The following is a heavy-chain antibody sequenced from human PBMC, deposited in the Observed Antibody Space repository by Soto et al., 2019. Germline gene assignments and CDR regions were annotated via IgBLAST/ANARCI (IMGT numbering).Heavy chain of an antibody. D-gene: IGHD3-22*01. CDR3: ARTPTTYYYDSSGYHVVFDY. CDR1: EFTFSNYA. CDR2: ISYGGGTT. J-gene: IGHJ4*02. Sequence: GGSLRLSCAASEFTFSNYAMSWVRQAPGKGLEWVSAISYGGGTTYYNTSLKTRLTISKDTSKNQVVLTMTNMDPVDTATYYCARTPTTYYYDSSGYHVVFDYWGQGTLVTVSS. V-gene: IGHV3-23*01.